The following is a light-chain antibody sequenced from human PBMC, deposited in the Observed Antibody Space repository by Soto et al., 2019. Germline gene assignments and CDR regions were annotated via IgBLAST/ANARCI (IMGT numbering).Light chain of an antibody. CDR2: MAS. J-gene: IGKJ1*01. V-gene: IGKV1-5*03. CDR3: QQYNSYSVT. Sequence: DIQMTQSPSTLAASVGDRVTITCRASQSISSWLAWYQQKPGKAPNLLIYMASTLESGVPSRFSGSGSGTEFTLTISSLQTDDFATYYCQQYNSYSVTFGQGPKVDIK. CDR1: QSISSW.